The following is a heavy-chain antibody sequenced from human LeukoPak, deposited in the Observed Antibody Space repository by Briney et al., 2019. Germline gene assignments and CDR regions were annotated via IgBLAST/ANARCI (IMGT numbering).Heavy chain of an antibody. Sequence: ASVKVSCKASGYTFTGDYMHWVRQAPGQGLEWMGWINPNSGGTNYAQKFQGRVTMTRDTSISTAYMELSRLRSDDTAVYYCARENYDILTGSHFDYWGQGTLVTVSS. D-gene: IGHD3-9*01. J-gene: IGHJ4*02. CDR3: ARENYDILTGSHFDY. CDR2: INPNSGGT. CDR1: GYTFTGDY. V-gene: IGHV1-2*02.